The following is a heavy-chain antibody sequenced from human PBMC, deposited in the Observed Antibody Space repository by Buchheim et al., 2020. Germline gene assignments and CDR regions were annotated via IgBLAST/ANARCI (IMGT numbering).Heavy chain of an antibody. V-gene: IGHV3-33*01. Sequence: QVQLVESGGGVVQPRRSLRLSCAASGFTFSSYGMHWVRQAPSKGLEWVAVIWYDGSNKYYADSVKGRFTISRDNSKNTLYLQMNSLRADDTAVYYCARDPAEYCSGGSCYSGLDYWGQGTL. CDR3: ARDPAEYCSGGSCYSGLDY. CDR1: GFTFSSYG. J-gene: IGHJ4*02. D-gene: IGHD2-15*01. CDR2: IWYDGSNK.